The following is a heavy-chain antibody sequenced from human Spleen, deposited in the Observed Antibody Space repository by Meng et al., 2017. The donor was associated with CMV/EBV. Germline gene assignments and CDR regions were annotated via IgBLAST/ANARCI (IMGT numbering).Heavy chain of an antibody. V-gene: IGHV4-39*07. D-gene: IGHD5-18*01. CDR3: ARARRGYSYAYFDY. CDR1: GSSISSTSTY. CDR2: IYYSGST. J-gene: IGHJ4*02. Sequence: SETLSLTCTVSGSSISSTSTYWGWIRQPPGKGLEWIGNIYYSGSTYYNPSLKSRVTISLATSKNQFSLNLSSVTAADTAVYYCARARRGYSYAYFDYWGQGTLVTVSS.